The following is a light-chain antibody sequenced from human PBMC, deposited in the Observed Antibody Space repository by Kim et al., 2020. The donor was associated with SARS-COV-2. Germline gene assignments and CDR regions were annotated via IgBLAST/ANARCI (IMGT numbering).Light chain of an antibody. CDR1: TSDVGSYNF. V-gene: IGLV2-23*01. Sequence: QSALTQPASVSGSPGQSITISCTGTTSDVGSYNFVSWYQQHPGKAPKVMIYEGSKRPSGVSNRFSGSKSGNTASLTISGLQAEDEADYYCCSYAGSTSWVFGGGTEVTVL. CDR2: EGS. CDR3: CSYAGSTSWV. J-gene: IGLJ3*02.